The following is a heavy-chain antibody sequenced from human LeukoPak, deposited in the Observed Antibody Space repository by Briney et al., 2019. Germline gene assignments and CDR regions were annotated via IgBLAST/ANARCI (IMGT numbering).Heavy chain of an antibody. J-gene: IGHJ6*03. D-gene: IGHD1-26*01. Sequence: PSETLSLTCAVYGGSFSGYYWSWIRQPPGKGLEWIGEINHSGSTNYNPSLKSRVTISVDTSKNQFSLKLSSVTAAVTAVYYCARGISGSYYSHYYYYMDVWGKGTTVTVSS. CDR2: INHSGST. CDR3: ARGISGSYYSHYYYYMDV. CDR1: GGSFSGYY. V-gene: IGHV4-34*01.